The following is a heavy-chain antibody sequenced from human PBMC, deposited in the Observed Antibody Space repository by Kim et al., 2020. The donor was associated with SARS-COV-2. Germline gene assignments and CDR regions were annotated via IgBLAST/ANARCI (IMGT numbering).Heavy chain of an antibody. CDR3: ARVPNTYYYGSGSSDY. Sequence: ASVKVSCKASGYTFTSYDINWVRQATGQGLEWMGWMNPNSGNTGYAQKFQGRVTMTRNTSISTAYMELSSLRSEDTAVYYCARVPNTYYYGSGSSDYWGQGTLVTVSS. V-gene: IGHV1-8*01. CDR2: MNPNSGNT. J-gene: IGHJ4*02. D-gene: IGHD3-10*01. CDR1: GYTFTSYD.